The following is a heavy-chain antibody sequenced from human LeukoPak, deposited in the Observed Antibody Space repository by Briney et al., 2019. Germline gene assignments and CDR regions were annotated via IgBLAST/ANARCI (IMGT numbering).Heavy chain of an antibody. CDR1: GYSISSGDY. J-gene: IGHJ4*02. CDR3: ARDYGGRFAY. CDR2: IYHTGST. D-gene: IGHD4-23*01. Sequence: SETLSLTCGVSGYSISSGDYWGWIRQPPGKGLEWIGSIYHTGSTHHNPPLESRVTTSVDTSKNHFSLKLSSVTAADTAVYYCARDYGGRFAYWGQGILVTVSS. V-gene: IGHV4-38-2*02.